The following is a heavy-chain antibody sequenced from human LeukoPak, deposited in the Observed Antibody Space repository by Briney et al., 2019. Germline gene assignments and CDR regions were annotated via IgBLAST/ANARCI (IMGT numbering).Heavy chain of an antibody. J-gene: IGHJ4*02. CDR3: AISGIVATIYFDY. Sequence: ASVKVSCKASGGTFSSYAISWVRQAPGQGLEWMGGIIPIFGTANYAQKFQGRVTITADESTSTAYMELSSLRAEDTAVYYCAISGIVATIYFDYWGQGTLVTVSS. V-gene: IGHV1-69*13. CDR2: IIPIFGTA. D-gene: IGHD5-12*01. CDR1: GGTFSSYA.